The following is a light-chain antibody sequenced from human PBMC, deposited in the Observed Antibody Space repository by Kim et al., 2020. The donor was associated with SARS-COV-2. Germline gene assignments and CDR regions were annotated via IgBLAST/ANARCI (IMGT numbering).Light chain of an antibody. J-gene: IGKJ3*01. V-gene: IGKV3-20*01. CDR2: GAS. CDR3: QQYGSSPPFT. CDR1: QSVSSSY. Sequence: PGDRATPSCRASQSVSSSYLAWYQQKPGQAPRLLSYGASSRATGIPDRFSGSGSGTDFTLTISRLEPEDFAVYYCQQYGSSPPFTFGPGTKVDIK.